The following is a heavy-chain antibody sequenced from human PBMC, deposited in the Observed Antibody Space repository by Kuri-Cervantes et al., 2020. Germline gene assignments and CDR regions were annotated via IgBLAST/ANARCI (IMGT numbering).Heavy chain of an antibody. D-gene: IGHD3/OR15-3a*01. Sequence: GGSLRLSCAASGRTFSSHVMHWVRQAPGKGLEWVAVISYDGSNKYYADSVEGRFTISRDNAKNTLYLQMNSLRAEDTAVYYCARDGTGGPLTNDCWGQGTLVTVSS. CDR1: GRTFSSHV. CDR3: ARDGTGGPLTNDC. CDR2: ISYDGSNK. J-gene: IGHJ4*02. V-gene: IGHV3-30-3*01.